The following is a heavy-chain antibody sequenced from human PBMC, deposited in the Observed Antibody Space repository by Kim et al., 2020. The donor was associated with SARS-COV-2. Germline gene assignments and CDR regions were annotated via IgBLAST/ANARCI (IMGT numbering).Heavy chain of an antibody. CDR1: GGSISSSSYY. D-gene: IGHD6-13*01. J-gene: IGHJ4*02. CDR3: ATSEPPDSPFIAAAGTAFDY. CDR2: IYYSGST. V-gene: IGHV4-39*01. Sequence: SETLSLTCTVSGGSISSSSYYWGWIRQPPGKGLEWIGSIYYSGSTYYNPSLKSRVTISVDTSKNQFSLKLSSVTAADTAVYYCATSEPPDSPFIAAAGTAFDYWGQGTLVTVSS.